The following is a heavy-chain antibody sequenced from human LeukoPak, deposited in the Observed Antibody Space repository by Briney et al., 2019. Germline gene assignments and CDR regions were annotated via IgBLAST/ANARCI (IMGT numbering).Heavy chain of an antibody. CDR1: GGSISGYH. CDR3: ARQSYSSSWTYYYGMDV. D-gene: IGHD6-13*01. CDR2: INRSGST. J-gene: IGHJ6*02. V-gene: IGHV4-34*01. Sequence: SETLSLTCAVYGGSISGYHWTWIRQPPGKGLEWIGEINRSGSTNYNPSLKSRVTISLDTSKKQSSLKLSSVTAADTAVHYCARQSYSSSWTYYYGMDVWGQGTTVTVSS.